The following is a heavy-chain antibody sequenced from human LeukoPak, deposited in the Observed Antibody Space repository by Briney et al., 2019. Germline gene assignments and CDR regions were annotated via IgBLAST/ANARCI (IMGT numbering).Heavy chain of an antibody. CDR3: ARGPSSGSFDY. J-gene: IGHJ4*02. D-gene: IGHD6-19*01. V-gene: IGHV1-2*02. CDR2: INPKNGGT. CDR1: TYIFIDYY. Sequence: ASVKVFCKASTYIFIDYYMHWMRQAPGQGLEWMGWINPKNGGTGFAQKFQGRVTMTSDASINTVYMELRRLTSDDTAVYFCARGPSSGSFDYWGQGTLVTVSS.